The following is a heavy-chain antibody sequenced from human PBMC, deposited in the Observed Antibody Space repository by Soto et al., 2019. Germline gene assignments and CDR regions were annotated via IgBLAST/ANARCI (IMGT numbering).Heavy chain of an antibody. V-gene: IGHV4-4*02. CDR1: GDSISSSNW. CDR2: IYHSGST. D-gene: IGHD3-3*01. J-gene: IGHJ4*02. CDR3: ARRGTDFWNGVNPLDY. Sequence: PSETLSLTCDVSGDSISSSNWWSWVRQPPGKGLEWIGEIYHSGSTYYNPSLESRLTISLDKSKNQFSLNLTSVTAADTAMYYCARRGTDFWNGVNPLDYWGQGTLVTVSS.